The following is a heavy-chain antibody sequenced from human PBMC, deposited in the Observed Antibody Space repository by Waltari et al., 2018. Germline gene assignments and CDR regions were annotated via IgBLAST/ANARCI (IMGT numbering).Heavy chain of an antibody. V-gene: IGHV4-34*01. CDR3: ARASGSFIAARLAYYVDY. CDR1: GGSFSGYY. D-gene: IGHD6-6*01. J-gene: IGHJ4*02. CDR2: INHSGRT. Sequence: QVQLQQWGAGLLKPSETLSLTCAVYGGSFSGYYWSWIRQPPGKGLAWIGEINHSGRTNYNPSLRSRVTRSVATSKTQFSLKLSSGTAADTAVYYCARASGSFIAARLAYYVDYWGQGTLGTVSA.